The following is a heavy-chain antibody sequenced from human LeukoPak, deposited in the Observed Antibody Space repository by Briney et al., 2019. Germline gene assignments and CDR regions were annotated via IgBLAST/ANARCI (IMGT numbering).Heavy chain of an antibody. V-gene: IGHV4-59*12. Sequence: SETLSLTCTVSGGSISSYYWSWIRQPPGKGLEWIGYIYYSGSTNYNPSLKSRVTISVDTSKNQFSLKLSSVTAADTAVYYCARIARLAGTFYFDYWGQGTLVTVSS. CDR2: IYYSGST. CDR3: ARIARLAGTFYFDY. CDR1: GGSISSYY. J-gene: IGHJ4*02. D-gene: IGHD6-19*01.